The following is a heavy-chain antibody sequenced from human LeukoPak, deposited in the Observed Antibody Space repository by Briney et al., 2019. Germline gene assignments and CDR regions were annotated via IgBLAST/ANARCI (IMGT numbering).Heavy chain of an antibody. J-gene: IGHJ4*02. CDR1: GGSISSSNYY. V-gene: IGHV4-39*01. CDR3: ARLTTVVAATPFDY. Sequence: PSETLSLTCTVSGGSISSSNYYWGWIRQPPGKGLEWIGSIYYSGSTYYNPSLKSRVTISVDTSKNQFSLKLSSVTAADTAVYYCARLTTVVAATPFDYWGQGTLVTVSS. D-gene: IGHD2-15*01. CDR2: IYYSGST.